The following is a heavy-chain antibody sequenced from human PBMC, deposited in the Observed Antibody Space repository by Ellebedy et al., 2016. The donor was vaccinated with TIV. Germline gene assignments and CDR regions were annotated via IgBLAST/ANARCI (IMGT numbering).Heavy chain of an antibody. J-gene: IGHJ4*02. Sequence: PSETLSLTCTISGASISDVGSYWSWIRQLPGKGLEWHGYVYHFGNTYYTPSLKSRVAISVDSSKNQFSLRLNSVTAADTGVYYCANGGSLSYGIFDYWGQGNLVTVSS. CDR1: GASISDVGSY. V-gene: IGHV4-31*03. CDR2: VYHFGNT. D-gene: IGHD3-16*01. CDR3: ANGGSLSYGIFDY.